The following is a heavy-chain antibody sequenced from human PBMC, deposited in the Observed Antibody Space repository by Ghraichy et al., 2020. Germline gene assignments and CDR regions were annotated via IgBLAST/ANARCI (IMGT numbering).Heavy chain of an antibody. CDR2: IYYSGST. Sequence: SETLSLTCTVSGGSISSYYWSWIRQPPGKGLEWIGYIYYSGSTNYNPSLKSRVTISVDTSKNQFSLKLSSVTAADTAVYYCARVGYDSIPDYYGMDVWGQGTTVTVSS. D-gene: IGHD3-22*01. CDR1: GGSISSYY. V-gene: IGHV4-59*01. CDR3: ARVGYDSIPDYYGMDV. J-gene: IGHJ6*02.